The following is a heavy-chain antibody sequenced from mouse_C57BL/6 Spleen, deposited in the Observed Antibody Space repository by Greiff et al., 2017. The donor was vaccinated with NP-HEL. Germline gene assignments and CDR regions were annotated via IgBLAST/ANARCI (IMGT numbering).Heavy chain of an antibody. Sequence: VQLQQSGPELVKPGASVKISCKASGYAFSSSWMNWVKQRPGKGLEWIGRIYPGDGDTNYTGKFKGKATLTADKSSSTAYMQLSSLTSEDSAVYFCARNPIYYGNYNYAMDYWGQGTSVTVSS. J-gene: IGHJ4*01. V-gene: IGHV1-82*01. CDR3: ARNPIYYGNYNYAMDY. D-gene: IGHD2-1*01. CDR1: GYAFSSSW. CDR2: IYPGDGDT.